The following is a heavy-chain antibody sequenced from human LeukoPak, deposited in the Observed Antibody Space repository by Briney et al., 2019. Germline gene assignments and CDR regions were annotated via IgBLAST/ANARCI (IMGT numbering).Heavy chain of an antibody. Sequence: PSETLSLTCTVSGGSISSYYWSWIRQPPGKGLEWIGYIYYSGSTNYNPSLKSRVTISVDTSKNQFSLKLSSVTAADTAVYYCARLRDGPTIFGVVIIEEKPFDYWGQGTLVTVSS. CDR2: IYYSGST. CDR3: ARLRDGPTIFGVVIIEEKPFDY. CDR1: GGSISSYY. V-gene: IGHV4-59*08. J-gene: IGHJ4*02. D-gene: IGHD3-3*01.